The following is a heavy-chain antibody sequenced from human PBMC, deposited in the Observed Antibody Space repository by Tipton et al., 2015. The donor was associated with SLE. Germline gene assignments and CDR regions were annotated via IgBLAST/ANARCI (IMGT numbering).Heavy chain of an antibody. Sequence: SLRLSCAASGFTVSSNYMSWVRQAPGKGLEWVSVIYSGGSTYYADSVKGRFTISRDNSKNTLYLQMNSLRAEDTAVYYCAKGGVVVIAPFDYWGQATLVTVSS. CDR3: AKGGVVVIAPFDY. CDR1: GFTVSSNY. J-gene: IGHJ4*02. CDR2: IYSGGST. D-gene: IGHD2-21*01. V-gene: IGHV3-66*01.